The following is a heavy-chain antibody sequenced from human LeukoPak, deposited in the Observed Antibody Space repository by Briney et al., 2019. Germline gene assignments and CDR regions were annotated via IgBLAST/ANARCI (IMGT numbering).Heavy chain of an antibody. CDR2: MNPKSGNT. CDR3: ATIMGGGSPNKNTLEP. J-gene: IGHJ5*02. V-gene: IGHV1-8*01. D-gene: IGHD2-15*01. Sequence: ASVKVSCKDPGYIFTKYDVAWVRQTTGQGLQYMGWMNPKSGNTGYAQKFQGRVTMTRDTSTYTAYMELRGLTSEDTAMYYCATIMGGGSPNKNTLEPWGQGTLVTVSS. CDR1: GYIFTKYD.